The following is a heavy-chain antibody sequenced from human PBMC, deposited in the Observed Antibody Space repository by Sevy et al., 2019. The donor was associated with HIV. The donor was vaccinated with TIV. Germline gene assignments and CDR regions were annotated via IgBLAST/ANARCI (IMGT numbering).Heavy chain of an antibody. D-gene: IGHD6-19*01. V-gene: IGHV4-61*01. Sequence: SETLSLTCTVSADSIDPISNYYWTWVRQPPGKGLEWLGCIYHSGTNYNPSLKSRISISLDTSKKQFSLKLKSVTAADTAVYFCARVLSGWRLDYWGQGILVTVSS. J-gene: IGHJ4*02. CDR2: IYHSGT. CDR3: ARVLSGWRLDY. CDR1: ADSIDPISNYY.